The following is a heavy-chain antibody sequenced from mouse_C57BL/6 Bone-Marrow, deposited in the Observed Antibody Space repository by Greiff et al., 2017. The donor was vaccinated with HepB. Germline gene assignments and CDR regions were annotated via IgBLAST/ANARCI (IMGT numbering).Heavy chain of an antibody. CDR1: GYTFTSYW. Sequence: QVQLKQPGAELVMPGASVKLSCKASGYTFTSYWMHWVKQRPGQGLEWIGEIDPSDSYTNYNQKFKGKSTLTVDKSSSTAYMQLSSLTSEDSAVYYCAIYYGYDVGDYWGQGTTLTVSS. V-gene: IGHV1-69*01. CDR3: AIYYGYDVGDY. D-gene: IGHD2-2*01. J-gene: IGHJ2*01. CDR2: IDPSDSYT.